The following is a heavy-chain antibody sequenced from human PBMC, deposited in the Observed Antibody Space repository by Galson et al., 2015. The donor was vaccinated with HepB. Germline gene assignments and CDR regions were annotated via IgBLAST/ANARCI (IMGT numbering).Heavy chain of an antibody. V-gene: IGHV1-8*01. D-gene: IGHD1-26*01. CDR2: MDPNSGKI. J-gene: IGHJ6*02. Sequence: SVKVSCKASGYTFTSYDINWVRQATGQGLEWMGWMDPNSGKIGYAQKFQGRVIMTRSTSISTAYMELGSLRSDDTAVYYCARAISGSYGLGMDVWGQGTTVTVSS. CDR3: ARAISGSYGLGMDV. CDR1: GYTFTSYD.